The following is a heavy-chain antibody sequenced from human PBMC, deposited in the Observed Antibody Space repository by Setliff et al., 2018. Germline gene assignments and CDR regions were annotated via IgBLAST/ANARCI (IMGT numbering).Heavy chain of an antibody. D-gene: IGHD3-3*01. V-gene: IGHV3-21*01. J-gene: IGHJ4*02. CDR2: ISDSSFHI. CDR1: AFPFSIYS. CDR3: AKVGIFGGGYFDF. Sequence: GSLRLSCTASAFPFSIYSMHWVRQAPGKGLEWVSSISDSSFHIYYRDSVKGRFTISRDNAKNSLYLQMNSLRAEDTAVYYCAKVGIFGGGYFDFWGQGTLVTVSS.